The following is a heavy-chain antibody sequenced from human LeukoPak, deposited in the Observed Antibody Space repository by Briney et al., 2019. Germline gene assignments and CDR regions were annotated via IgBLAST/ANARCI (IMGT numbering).Heavy chain of an antibody. CDR1: GYNFTGYY. CDR3: ASLAAAGSSWDF. CDR2: INPNSGGT. V-gene: IGHV1-2*02. Sequence: ASVKVSCKASGYNFTGYYMHWVRQDPGQGLEWMGWINPNSGGTNYAQKFQGRVTMTRDTSISTAYMELSRLRSDDTAVYYCASLAAAGSSWDFWGQGTLVTVSS. D-gene: IGHD6-13*01. J-gene: IGHJ4*02.